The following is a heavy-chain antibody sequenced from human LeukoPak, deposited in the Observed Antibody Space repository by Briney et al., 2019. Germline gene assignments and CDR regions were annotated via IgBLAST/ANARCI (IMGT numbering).Heavy chain of an antibody. Sequence: PGGSLRLSCAASGFTFSNYWMSWVRQAPGKGLEWVANIKQDGSEKYYVDSVKGRFTISRGNAKNSLYLQMNSLSAEDTAIYYCARDQRGYSYGYDDYWGQGTLVTVSS. J-gene: IGHJ4*02. CDR3: ARDQRGYSYGYDDY. CDR1: GFTFSNYW. V-gene: IGHV3-7*01. CDR2: IKQDGSEK. D-gene: IGHD5-18*01.